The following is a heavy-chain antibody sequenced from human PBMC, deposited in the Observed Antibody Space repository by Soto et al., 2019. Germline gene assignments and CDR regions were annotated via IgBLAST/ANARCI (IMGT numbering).Heavy chain of an antibody. CDR1: GGSISSHY. CDR2: INYRGST. CDR3: VRDGREATGMDV. Sequence: SEPLSLTFTVSGGSISSHYWTWGRQAPGKGLEWIGHINYRGSTTYTPSRRSRSTLSVDTSHTLFSLKLNSATTADTAAYYSVRDGREATGMDVWGQGTKVTVSS. J-gene: IGHJ6*02. V-gene: IGHV4-59*11. D-gene: IGHD1-26*01.